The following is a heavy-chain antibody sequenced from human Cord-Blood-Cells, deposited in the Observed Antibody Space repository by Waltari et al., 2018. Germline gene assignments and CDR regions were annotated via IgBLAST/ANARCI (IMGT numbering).Heavy chain of an antibody. CDR3: ARGVYGSGSYVDY. Sequence: QVQLVQSGAEVKKPGASVKVSCKASGYTFTGYYMHWVRQAPGQGLAWVGGSNPDSGGTNYAEKFQGRVTMTRDTSISTAYMELSRLRSDDTAVYYCARGVYGSGSYVDYWGQGTLVTVSS. V-gene: IGHV1-2*02. J-gene: IGHJ4*02. CDR2: SNPDSGGT. D-gene: IGHD3-10*01. CDR1: GYTFTGYY.